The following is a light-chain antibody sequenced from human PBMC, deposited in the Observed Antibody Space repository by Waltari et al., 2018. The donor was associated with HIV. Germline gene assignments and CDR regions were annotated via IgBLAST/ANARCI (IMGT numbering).Light chain of an antibody. CDR2: KAS. J-gene: IGKJ1*01. V-gene: IGKV1-5*03. CDR1: QTISSW. Sequence: IQMTQSPSTLSASVGDRVTITCRASQTISSWLAWYQQKPGKPPKLLLYKASSLESGVPSRFSGSGSGTEFTLTISSLQPDDFGSYYCQQYNSYSWTFGQGTKVEIK. CDR3: QQYNSYSWT.